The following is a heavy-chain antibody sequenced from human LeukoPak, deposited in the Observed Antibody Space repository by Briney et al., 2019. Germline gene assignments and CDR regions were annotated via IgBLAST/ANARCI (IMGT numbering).Heavy chain of an antibody. CDR1: GFTFSSYE. J-gene: IGHJ4*02. CDR3: ARDRGVYSRTLED. D-gene: IGHD6-13*01. CDR2: ISSSGSTI. Sequence: PGGSLRLSCAASGFTFSSYEMNWVRQAPGKGLEWVSYISSSGSTIYYADSVKGRFTISRDNAGNSLYLQMNSLRAEDTAVYYCARDRGVYSRTLEDWGQGTLVTVSS. V-gene: IGHV3-48*03.